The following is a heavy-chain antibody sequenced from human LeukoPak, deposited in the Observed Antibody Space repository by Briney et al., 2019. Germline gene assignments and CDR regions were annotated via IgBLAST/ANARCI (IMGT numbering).Heavy chain of an antibody. CDR3: ARGGGIVGASNRYYYYYMDV. CDR1: GFTFSSYS. J-gene: IGHJ6*03. D-gene: IGHD1-26*01. V-gene: IGHV3-9*01. Sequence: GGSLRLSCAASGFTFSSYSMNWVRQAPGKGLEWVSGINWNSGSIDYADSVKGRFTISRDNAKNSLYLQMNNLRAGDTALYYCARGGGIVGASNRYYYYYMDVWGKGTTVTISS. CDR2: INWNSGSI.